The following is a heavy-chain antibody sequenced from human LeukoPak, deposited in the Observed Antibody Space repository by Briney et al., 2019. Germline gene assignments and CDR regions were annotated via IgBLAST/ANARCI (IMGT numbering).Heavy chain of an antibody. J-gene: IGHJ4*02. CDR2: ISGSGDST. D-gene: IGHD6-6*01. CDR1: GFTSCVSV. Sequence: PRGSLRDSPVEPGFTSCVSVLSTVRQAPGKGLEWVSTISGSGDSTYFADSVKGWFTISRDNSKNTVYMQMKSLRGEATRVYYCAKRSGASSYYFDYWGQGTLVTVSS. CDR3: AKRSGASSYYFDY. V-gene: IGHV3-23*01.